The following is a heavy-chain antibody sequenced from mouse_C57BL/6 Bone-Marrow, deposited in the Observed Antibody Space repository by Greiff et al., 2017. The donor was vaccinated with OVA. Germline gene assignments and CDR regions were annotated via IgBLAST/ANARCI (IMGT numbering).Heavy chain of an antibody. J-gene: IGHJ3*01. CDR1: GYAFSSYW. V-gene: IGHV1-80*01. Sequence: VQLQQSGAELVKPGASVKISCKASGYAFSSYWMNWVKQRPGKGLEWIGQIYPGDGDTNYNGKFKGKATLTADKSSSTAYMQLSSLNSEDSAVYFCARKSNYYYGSSGFAYWGQGTLVTVSA. CDR2: IYPGDGDT. CDR3: ARKSNYYYGSSGFAY. D-gene: IGHD1-1*01.